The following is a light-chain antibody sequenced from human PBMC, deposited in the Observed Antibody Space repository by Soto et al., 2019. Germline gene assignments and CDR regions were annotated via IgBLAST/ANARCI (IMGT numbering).Light chain of an antibody. CDR3: QTWGTGVV. CDR2: LNSDGSH. J-gene: IGLJ2*01. V-gene: IGLV4-69*01. Sequence: QLVLTQSPSASASLGASVKLTCTLSSGHNSYAIAWHQQQPEKGPRYLMKLNSDGSHSKGDGIPDRYSGSNSGAERYLTISSLQSEDEADYYCQTWGTGVVFGGGTKLPVL. CDR1: SGHNSYA.